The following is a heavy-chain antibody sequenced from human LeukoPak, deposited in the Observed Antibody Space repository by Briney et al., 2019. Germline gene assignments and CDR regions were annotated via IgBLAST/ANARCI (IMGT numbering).Heavy chain of an antibody. J-gene: IGHJ2*01. V-gene: IGHV4-39*01. CDR3: ARRNSSRRLYWYFDL. CDR2: INHSGST. D-gene: IGHD6-13*01. Sequence: PSETLSLTCTVSSGSISGNNFYWSWIRQPPGKGLEWIGEINHSGSTNYNPSLKSRVTISVDTSKNQFSLKLSSVTAADTAVYYCARRNSSRRLYWYFDLWGRGTLVTVSS. CDR1: SGSISGNNFY.